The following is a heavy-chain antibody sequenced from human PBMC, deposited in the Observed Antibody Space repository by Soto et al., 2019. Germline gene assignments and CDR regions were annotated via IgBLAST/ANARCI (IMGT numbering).Heavy chain of an antibody. V-gene: IGHV1-8*01. J-gene: IGHJ6*03. D-gene: IGHD3-16*01. CDR3: ARGFYLGYYYYMDV. CDR2: MNPNSGNT. Sequence: ASVKVSCKASGYTFTSYDINWVRQATGQGLEWMGWMNPNSGNTGYAQKFQGRVTMTRNTSISTAYMELSSLRSEDTAVYYCARGFYLGYYYYMDVWGKGTTVTVSS. CDR1: GYTFTSYD.